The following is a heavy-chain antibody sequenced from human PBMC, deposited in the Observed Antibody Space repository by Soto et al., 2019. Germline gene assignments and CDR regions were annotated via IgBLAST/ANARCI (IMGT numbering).Heavy chain of an antibody. D-gene: IGHD1-26*01. CDR2: IAYDGSNK. CDR1: GFTFSHYG. J-gene: IGHJ4*02. Sequence: QVQLVESGGGVVQPGRSLRLSCAASGFTFSHYGIHWVRQAPGKGLEWLAVIAYDGSNKHYADSVKGRFTVSRDNSKNTLYLQMTSLRDEDTAVYFCARYSGKYEGPIDYWGQGTLVTVSS. V-gene: IGHV3-30*03. CDR3: ARYSGKYEGPIDY.